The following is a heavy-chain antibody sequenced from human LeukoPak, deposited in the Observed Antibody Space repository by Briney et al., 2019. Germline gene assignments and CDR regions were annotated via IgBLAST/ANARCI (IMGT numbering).Heavy chain of an antibody. J-gene: IGHJ4*02. D-gene: IGHD3-3*01. Sequence: GASVKVSCKASGGTFSSYAISWVRQAPGQGLEWMGGIIPIFGTANYAQKFQGRVTITTDESTSTAYMELSSLRSEDTAVYYCARDRGYYDFWSGYLDYWGQGTLVTVSS. CDR3: ARDRGYYDFWSGYLDY. V-gene: IGHV1-69*05. CDR1: GGTFSSYA. CDR2: IIPIFGTA.